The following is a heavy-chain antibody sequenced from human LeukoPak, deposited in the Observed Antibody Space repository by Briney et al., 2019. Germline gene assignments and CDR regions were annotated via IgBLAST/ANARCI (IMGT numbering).Heavy chain of an antibody. D-gene: IGHD3-22*01. V-gene: IGHV1-2*02. CDR1: GYTFTGYY. Sequence: ASVKVSCKASGYTFTGYYMHWVRQAPGQGLEWMGWINPNSGGTNYAQKFQGRVTMTRDTSISTAYMELSRLRSDDTAVYYCAILPVDYYDSSGYYFFDYWGQGTLVTVSS. CDR2: INPNSGGT. J-gene: IGHJ4*02. CDR3: AILPVDYYDSSGYYFFDY.